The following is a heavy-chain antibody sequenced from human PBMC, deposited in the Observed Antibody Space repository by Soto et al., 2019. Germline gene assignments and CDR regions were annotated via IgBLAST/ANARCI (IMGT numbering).Heavy chain of an antibody. D-gene: IGHD2-15*01. V-gene: IGHV4-30-4*01. Sequence: QVQLQESGPGLVKPSQTLSLTCTVSGGSISSGNYYWSWIRQPPGKGLEWIGFISYSGSTYYSTSLKSRVTISVETSKCQFSLNLSFVTAADTAVYYCATMGTPATGLYFFDYWGQGSLVTVSS. CDR1: GGSISSGNYY. CDR3: ATMGTPATGLYFFDY. J-gene: IGHJ4*02. CDR2: ISYSGST.